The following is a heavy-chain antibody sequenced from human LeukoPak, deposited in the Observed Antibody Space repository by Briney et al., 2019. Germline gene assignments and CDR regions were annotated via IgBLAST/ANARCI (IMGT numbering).Heavy chain of an antibody. CDR2: ISAYNGNT. CDR1: GYTFTSYG. Sequence: ASVKVSCKASGYTFTSYGISWVRQAPGQGLEWMGWISAYNGNTIYAQKLQGRVTMTTDTSTSTAYMELRSLRSDDTAVYYCARDLRYFDWLLDAYYYGMDVWGQGTTVTVSS. D-gene: IGHD3-9*01. J-gene: IGHJ6*02. V-gene: IGHV1-18*01. CDR3: ARDLRYFDWLLDAYYYGMDV.